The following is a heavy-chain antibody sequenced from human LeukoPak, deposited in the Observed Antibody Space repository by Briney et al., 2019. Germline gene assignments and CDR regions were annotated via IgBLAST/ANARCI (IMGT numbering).Heavy chain of an antibody. D-gene: IGHD6-13*01. Sequence: PGGSLRLSCAACGFTFNSYGKHCVRQAPGKGLEWVAVIWYDGSNKYYADSVKGRFTISRDNSENTLYLQMNSLRAEDTALYYSATAGETTGSISSRFDYWGQGTLVTVSS. J-gene: IGHJ4*02. CDR1: GFTFNSYG. CDR3: ATAGETTGSISSRFDY. CDR2: IWYDGSNK. V-gene: IGHV3-33*03.